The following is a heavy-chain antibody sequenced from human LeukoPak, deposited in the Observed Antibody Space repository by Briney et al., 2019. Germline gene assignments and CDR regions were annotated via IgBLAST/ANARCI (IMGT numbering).Heavy chain of an antibody. CDR2: IYHSGST. Sequence: SETLSLTCTVSGYSISSGYYWGWIRQPPGKGLEWIGSIYHSGSTYYNPSLKSRVTISVDTSKNQFSLKLSSVTAADTAVYYCAEAYCGGDCYSDAFDIWGQGTMVTVSS. J-gene: IGHJ3*02. D-gene: IGHD2-21*02. CDR1: GYSISSGYY. CDR3: AEAYCGGDCYSDAFDI. V-gene: IGHV4-38-2*02.